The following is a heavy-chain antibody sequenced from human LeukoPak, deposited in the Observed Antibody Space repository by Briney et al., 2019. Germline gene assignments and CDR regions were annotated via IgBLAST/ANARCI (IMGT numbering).Heavy chain of an antibody. V-gene: IGHV4-34*01. J-gene: IGHJ4*02. CDR1: GESFRGYY. D-gene: IGHD3-3*01. CDR2: INHSGST. Sequence: PSDTLSLTCAVYGESFRGYYWSWIRQPPGKGLEWIGEINHSGSTKYTPSLKSRVTISVDTSKNQFSLKLSAVTAADTAVYYCAKGFERNYDFWSGYYGDYWGQGTLVTVSS. CDR3: AKGFERNYDFWSGYYGDY.